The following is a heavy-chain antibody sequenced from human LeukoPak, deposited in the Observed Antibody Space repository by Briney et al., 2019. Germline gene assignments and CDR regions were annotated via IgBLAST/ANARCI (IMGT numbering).Heavy chain of an antibody. CDR3: AKDRSDIVATIPDY. J-gene: IGHJ4*02. CDR2: ISDSGGRT. Sequence: PGGSLRLSCAASGFTFSSYAMSWVRQAPGQGLEWVSAISDSGGRTFYADSVKGRFTISRDNSKNTLYLQMNSLRAEDTAAYYCAKDRSDIVATIPDYWGQGTLITVSS. V-gene: IGHV3-23*01. CDR1: GFTFSSYA. D-gene: IGHD5-12*01.